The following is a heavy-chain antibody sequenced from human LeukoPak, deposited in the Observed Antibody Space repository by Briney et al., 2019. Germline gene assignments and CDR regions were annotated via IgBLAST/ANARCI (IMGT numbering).Heavy chain of an antibody. CDR3: ARNYGMDV. CDR1: GFTFSSYW. V-gene: IGHV3-74*01. CDR2: INSGGSST. Sequence: GGSLRLSCSASGFTFSSYWMHWVRQAPGKGLVWVACINSGGSSTIYADSVTGRFTSCRDDAKNTPYLQMNSLRADGTAVYYCARNYGMDVWGQGTTVTVSS. J-gene: IGHJ6*02.